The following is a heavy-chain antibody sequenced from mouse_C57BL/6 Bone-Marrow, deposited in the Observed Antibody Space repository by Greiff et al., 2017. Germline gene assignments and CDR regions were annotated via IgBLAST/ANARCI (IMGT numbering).Heavy chain of an antibody. D-gene: IGHD2-4*01. Sequence: EVKLVESEGGLVQPGSSMKLSCTASGFTFSDYYIAWVRQVPEKGLEWVANITYDGSSTYYLDSLKSRFIISRENAKNILYLQMSSLKSEDTATYYCARYDYDGFPYYFDYWGQGTTLTVSS. V-gene: IGHV5-16*01. CDR3: ARYDYDGFPYYFDY. CDR1: GFTFSDYY. J-gene: IGHJ2*01. CDR2: ITYDGSST.